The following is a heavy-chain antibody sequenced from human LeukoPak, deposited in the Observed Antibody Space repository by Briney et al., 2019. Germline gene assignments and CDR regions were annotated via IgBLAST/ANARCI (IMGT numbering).Heavy chain of an antibody. CDR3: AKDGYNYSDY. V-gene: IGHV3-30*02. J-gene: IGHJ4*02. CDR2: IRYDGSNK. D-gene: IGHD5-24*01. CDR1: GFTFSYYG. Sequence: PGGSLRLYCAASGFTFSYYGMHWVRQAPGKGREWVAFIRYDGSNKDYEDSVKGRFTISRDNSKNTLYLQINSLRAEDTAVYYCAKDGYNYSDYWGQGTLVTVSS.